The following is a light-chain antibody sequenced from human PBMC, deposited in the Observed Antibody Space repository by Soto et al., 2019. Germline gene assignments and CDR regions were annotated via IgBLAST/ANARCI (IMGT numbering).Light chain of an antibody. Sequence: EIVLTQSPGTLSLSPGERATLSCRASQSVSSSYLAWYQQKPGQAPRLLIYGASSRATGIPDRFSGSGSGTDFTLTISRLEPEDVEVYYCQQYGSSPCTFGQGNKVEIK. CDR2: GAS. J-gene: IGKJ1*01. CDR1: QSVSSSY. V-gene: IGKV3-20*01. CDR3: QQYGSSPCT.